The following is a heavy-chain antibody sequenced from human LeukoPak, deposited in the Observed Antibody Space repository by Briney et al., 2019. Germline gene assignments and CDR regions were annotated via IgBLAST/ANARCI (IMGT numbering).Heavy chain of an antibody. CDR1: GGTFSSYA. Sequence: SVKVSCKASGGTFSSYAISWVRQAPGQGLEWMGGIIPIFGTANYAQKFQGRVTISADESTSTAYMELSSLRSEDTAVYYCARGYSSSWYLYFQHWGQGILVTASS. D-gene: IGHD6-13*01. V-gene: IGHV1-69*13. CDR3: ARGYSSSWYLYFQH. J-gene: IGHJ1*01. CDR2: IIPIFGTA.